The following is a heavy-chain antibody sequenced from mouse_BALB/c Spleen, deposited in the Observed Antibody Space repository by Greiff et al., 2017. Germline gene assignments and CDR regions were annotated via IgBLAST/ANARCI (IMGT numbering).Heavy chain of an antibody. CDR1: GYTFTDYA. J-gene: IGHJ4*01. V-gene: IGHV1S137*01. D-gene: IGHD1-2*01. CDR3: ARGGTTATGAMDY. CDR2: ISTYYGDA. Sequence: QVQLKQSGAELVRPGVSVKISCKGSGYTFTDYAMHWVKQSHAKSLEWIGVISTYYGDASYNQKFKGKATMTVDKSSSTAYMELARLTSEDSAIYYCARGGTTATGAMDYWGQGTSVTVSS.